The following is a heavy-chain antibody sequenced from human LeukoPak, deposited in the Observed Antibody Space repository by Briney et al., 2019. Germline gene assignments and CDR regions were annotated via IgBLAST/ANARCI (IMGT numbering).Heavy chain of an antibody. CDR2: FYTNGRA. V-gene: IGHV4-4*07. D-gene: IGHD6-13*01. CDR1: GGSISSYD. CDR3: AKERLAAGSNWFDP. J-gene: IGHJ5*02. Sequence: SETLSLTCTASGGSISSYDWSWIRQPAEKGLEWIGRFYTNGRADYNPYFKSRVTMSVDTSKNQFSLKLRSVTAADTAVYYCAKERLAAGSNWFDPWGQGTLVTVSS.